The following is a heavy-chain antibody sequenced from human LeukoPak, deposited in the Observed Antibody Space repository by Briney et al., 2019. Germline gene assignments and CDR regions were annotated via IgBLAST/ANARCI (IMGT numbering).Heavy chain of an antibody. CDR1: GFTFSSYA. J-gene: IGHJ3*02. CDR3: ARDGEWGTGAFDI. CDR2: ISYDGSST. D-gene: IGHD3-16*01. Sequence: GGSLRLSCAASGFTFSSYAMHWVRQAPGKGLEWVAVISYDGSSTYYADSVKGRFTISRDNSKNTLYLQMNSLKAEDTAVYYCARDGEWGTGAFDIWGQGTMVTVSS. V-gene: IGHV3-30-3*01.